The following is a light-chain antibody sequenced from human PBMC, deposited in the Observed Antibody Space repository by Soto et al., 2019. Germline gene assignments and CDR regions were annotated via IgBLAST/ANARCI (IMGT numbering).Light chain of an antibody. J-gene: IGKJ2*01. V-gene: IGKV1-17*01. CDR2: AAS. CDR3: QQYDHPPYT. Sequence: DIQMTQSPSSLSASVGDRLTITCRASQVITNDLGWYQQKPGKAPKRLIYAASTLQSGVPSRFSGSGSGTDFSLTVDSLQPEDTATYYCQQYDHPPYTFGQGTKLEIK. CDR1: QVITND.